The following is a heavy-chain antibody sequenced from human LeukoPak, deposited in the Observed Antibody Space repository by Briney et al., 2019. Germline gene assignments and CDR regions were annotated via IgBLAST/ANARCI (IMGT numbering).Heavy chain of an antibody. V-gene: IGHV4-4*07. Sequence: SETLSLTCTVSGGSISSYYWSWIRQPAGKGREWIGRIYTGGSHNYNPSIKRRVTMSVDTSKNQFSLKLSSVTAADTALYYCARDSSGYYKNHMDVWGKGTTVTVSS. CDR3: ARDSSGYYKNHMDV. D-gene: IGHD3-22*01. CDR2: IYTGGSH. CDR1: GGSISSYY. J-gene: IGHJ6*03.